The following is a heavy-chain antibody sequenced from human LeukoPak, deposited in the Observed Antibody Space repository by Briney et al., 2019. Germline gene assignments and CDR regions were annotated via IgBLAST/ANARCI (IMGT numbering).Heavy chain of an antibody. CDR3: ARGRECSGTGCYLPGIY. J-gene: IGHJ4*02. Sequence: PSETLSLTCTVSGGSISSSSYYWGWIRQPPGKGLEWIGSIYYSGSTYYNPSLKSRVTISVDTSKNQFSLKLSSVTAADTAVYYCARGRECSGTGCYLPGIYWGQGILVTVSS. V-gene: IGHV4-39*01. CDR2: IYYSGST. CDR1: GGSISSSSYY. D-gene: IGHD2-2*01.